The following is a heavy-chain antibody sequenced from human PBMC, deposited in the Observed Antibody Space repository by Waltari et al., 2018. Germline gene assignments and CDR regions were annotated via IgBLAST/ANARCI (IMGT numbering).Heavy chain of an antibody. CDR3: ARGSSSGWYYYYYGMDV. V-gene: IGHV1-8*01. J-gene: IGHJ6*02. CDR2: MNPNSGNT. D-gene: IGHD6-19*01. CDR1: GYTFTSYD. Sequence: QVQLVQSGAEVKKPGASVKVSCKASGYTFTSYDINWVRQATGQGLEWMGWMNPNSGNTGYAQKFQGRGTMTRNTSISTAYMELSSLRSEDTAVYYCARGSSSGWYYYYYGMDVWGQGTTVTVSS.